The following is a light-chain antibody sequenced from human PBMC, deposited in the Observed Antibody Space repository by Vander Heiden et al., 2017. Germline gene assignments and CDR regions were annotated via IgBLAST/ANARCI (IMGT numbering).Light chain of an antibody. J-gene: IGKJ4*01. CDR2: AAS. V-gene: IGKV1-39*01. CDR3: QQCDSTPLT. CDR1: QSISSY. Sequence: IQITQSPSSLSASVGDRVTITCRASQSISSYLNWYQQKPGKVPKLLIYAASSLQSGVPSRFSGSGSGTDFTLTISRLQPEDFATYYCQQCDSTPLTFGEGTKVEIK.